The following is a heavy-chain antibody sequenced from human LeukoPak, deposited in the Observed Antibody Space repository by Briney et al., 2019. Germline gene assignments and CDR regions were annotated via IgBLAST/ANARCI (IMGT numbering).Heavy chain of an antibody. V-gene: IGHV3-33*01. CDR3: APKPRITMVRGVISTYPLIDY. J-gene: IGHJ4*02. Sequence: GGSLRLSCAASGFTFSSYGMHWVRQARGKGLEWVAVIWYDGSNKYYADSVKGRFTISRDNSKNTLYLQMDSLRAEDTAVYYCAPKPRITMVRGVISTYPLIDYWGQGTLVTVSS. CDR1: GFTFSSYG. D-gene: IGHD3-10*01. CDR2: IWYDGSNK.